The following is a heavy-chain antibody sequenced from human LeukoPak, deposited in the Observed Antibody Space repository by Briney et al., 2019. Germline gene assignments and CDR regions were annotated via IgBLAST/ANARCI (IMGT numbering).Heavy chain of an antibody. CDR2: IKQDGSEK. CDR3: ATHSGLRIAAAGPV. CDR1: GFTFSSYW. V-gene: IGHV3-7*03. Sequence: PGGSLRLSCAASGFTFSSYWMSWVRQAPGKGLEWVANIKQDGSEKYYVDSVKGRFTISRDNAKNSLYLQMNSLRAEDTAVYYCATHSGLRIAAAGPVWGQGTTVTVSS. J-gene: IGHJ6*02. D-gene: IGHD6-13*01.